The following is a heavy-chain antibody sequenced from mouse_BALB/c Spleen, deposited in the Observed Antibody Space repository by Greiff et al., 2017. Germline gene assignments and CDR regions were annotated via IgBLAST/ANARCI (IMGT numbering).Heavy chain of an antibody. D-gene: IGHD2-2*01. J-gene: IGHJ1*01. V-gene: IGHV2-9*02. Sequence: QVQLKESGPGLVAPSQSLSITCTVSGFSLTSYGVHWVRQPPGKGLEWLGVIWAGGSTNYNSALMSRLSISKDNSKSQVFLKMNSLQTDDTAMYYCARDRGWLRQGYWYFDVWGAGTTVTVSS. CDR2: IWAGGST. CDR1: GFSLTSYG. CDR3: ARDRGWLRQGYWYFDV.